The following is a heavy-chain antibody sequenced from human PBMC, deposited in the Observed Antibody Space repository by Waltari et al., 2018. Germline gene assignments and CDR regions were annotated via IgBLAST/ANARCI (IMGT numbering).Heavy chain of an antibody. J-gene: IGHJ4*02. CDR1: GGTFSSYA. CDR3: ARIGDY. Sequence: QVQLVQSGAEVKKPGSSVKVSCKASGGTFSSYAICLVRRSPGQGREWMGWIVPFLRLANCAQKFQGRVTITADESTSTAYMELSSLRSEDTAVYYCARIGDYWGQGTLVTVSS. CDR2: IVPFLRLA. V-gene: IGHV1-69*04. D-gene: IGHD3-22*01.